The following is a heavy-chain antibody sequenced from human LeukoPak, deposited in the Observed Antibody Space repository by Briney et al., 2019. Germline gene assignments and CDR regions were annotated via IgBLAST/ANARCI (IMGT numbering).Heavy chain of an antibody. V-gene: IGHV3-23*01. CDR1: GFTFSTYA. J-gene: IGHJ4*02. Sequence: GGSLRLSCAVSGFTFSTYAMSWVRQAPGKGLEWVSAVRGSGSDTYYADSVKGQFTISRDNSKNTLYLQMNSLRAEDTAVYYCGKDAHSSGWRGGVDSWGQGTLVTVSS. CDR2: VRGSGSDT. D-gene: IGHD6-19*01. CDR3: GKDAHSSGWRGGVDS.